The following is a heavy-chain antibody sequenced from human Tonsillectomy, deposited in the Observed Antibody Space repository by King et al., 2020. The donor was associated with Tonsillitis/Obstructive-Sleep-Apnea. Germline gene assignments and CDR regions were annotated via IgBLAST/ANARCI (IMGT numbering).Heavy chain of an antibody. V-gene: IGHV3-49*04. CDR2: IRSEVYGGTT. CDR1: GFTFGDHA. D-gene: IGHD1-26*01. Sequence: VQLVESGGGLVQPGRSLRLSCTASGFTFGDHAMSWVRQAPGKGLEWVGFIRSEVYGGTTEYAASVKGRFTISRDDSKSIAYLQMNSLKTEDTAVYYCTRAYPAVGATGALDYWGQGTLVTVSS. J-gene: IGHJ4*02. CDR3: TRAYPAVGATGALDY.